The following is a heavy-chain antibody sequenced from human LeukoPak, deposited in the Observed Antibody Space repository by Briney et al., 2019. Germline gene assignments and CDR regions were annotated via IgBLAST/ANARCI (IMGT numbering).Heavy chain of an antibody. CDR1: GYTFTSYG. D-gene: IGHD1-26*01. Sequence: ASVKVSCKGSGYTFTSYGISWVRQAPGQGLEWMGWISAYNGNTNYAQKFQGRVTITADKSTSTAYMELSSLRSEDTAVYYCAREVVGATQAYYFDYWGQGTLVTVSS. CDR2: ISAYNGNT. J-gene: IGHJ4*02. CDR3: AREVVGATQAYYFDY. V-gene: IGHV1-18*01.